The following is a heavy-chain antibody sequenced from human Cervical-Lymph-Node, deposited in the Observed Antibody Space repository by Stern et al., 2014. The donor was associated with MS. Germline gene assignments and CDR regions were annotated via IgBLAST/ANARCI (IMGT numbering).Heavy chain of an antibody. CDR2: TNYRGST. CDR1: GGSISFYY. J-gene: IGHJ3*02. CDR3: ARLVPEVLDAFDI. V-gene: IGHV4-59*08. D-gene: IGHD1-14*01. Sequence: VQLVESGPGLVKPSETLSLTCTVSGGSISFYYWSWIRQPPGKGLEWIGYTNYRGSTKSPPPLRSRVPWSVDTSKNQFSRKLSSVTAADTAVYYCARLVPEVLDAFDIWGQGTVVTVSS.